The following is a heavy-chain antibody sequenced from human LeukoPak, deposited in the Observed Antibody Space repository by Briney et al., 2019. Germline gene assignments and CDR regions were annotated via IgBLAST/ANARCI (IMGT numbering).Heavy chain of an antibody. Sequence: NPSETLSLTCTVSGASISSYYWSWTRQPPGKGLEWIGYIYYSGSTNYNPSLKSRVTISVDTSKKQFSLKLSSVTAADTAVYYCARVELISGYYGLDYWGQGTLVTVSS. CDR2: IYYSGST. CDR1: GASISSYY. J-gene: IGHJ4*02. D-gene: IGHD3-22*01. V-gene: IGHV4-59*01. CDR3: ARVELISGYYGLDY.